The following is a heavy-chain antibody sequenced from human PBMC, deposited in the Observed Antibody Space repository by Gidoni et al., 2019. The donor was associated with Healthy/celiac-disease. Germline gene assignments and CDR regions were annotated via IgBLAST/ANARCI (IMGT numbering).Heavy chain of an antibody. J-gene: IGHJ5*02. Sequence: QVQLVQSGAEVKKPGSSVKVSCKASGGTFSSYAISWVRQAPGQGLEWMGGIIPIFGTANYAQKLQGRVTMTADESTSTAYMELSRLRPEDTAVYYCARRIQLGKNNWFDPWGQGTLVTVSS. CDR3: ARRIQLGKNNWFDP. CDR2: IIPIFGTA. D-gene: IGHD5-18*01. CDR1: GGTFSSYA. V-gene: IGHV1-69*01.